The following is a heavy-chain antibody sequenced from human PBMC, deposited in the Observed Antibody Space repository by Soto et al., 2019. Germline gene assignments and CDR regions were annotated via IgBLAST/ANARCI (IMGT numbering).Heavy chain of an antibody. Sequence: SETLSLTCTVSGGSISRNSYYWGWIRQPPGKGLDWIGSIYYSGSTYYNPSLKSRVTISVDTSKNQFSLKLTSVTAADTAVYYCARTYYDFWSGYYNGWFDPWGQGTLVTVS. CDR1: GGSISRNSYY. D-gene: IGHD3-3*01. J-gene: IGHJ5*02. CDR3: ARTYYDFWSGYYNGWFDP. CDR2: IYYSGST. V-gene: IGHV4-39*01.